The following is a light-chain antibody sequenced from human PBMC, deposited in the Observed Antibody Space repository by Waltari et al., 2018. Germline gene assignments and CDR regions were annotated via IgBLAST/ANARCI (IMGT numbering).Light chain of an antibody. J-gene: IGKJ2*01. V-gene: IGKV1-12*01. CDR2: AAS. Sequence: DIQMTQSPSSVSASVGDRVTIICRASQGISRWLAWYQQKPGKAPRLLLYAASTLQSGVPSRFSGSGSATDFTLTISSLQPEDFATYYCQQANTFPYTFGQGTKLQIK. CDR3: QQANTFPYT. CDR1: QGISRW.